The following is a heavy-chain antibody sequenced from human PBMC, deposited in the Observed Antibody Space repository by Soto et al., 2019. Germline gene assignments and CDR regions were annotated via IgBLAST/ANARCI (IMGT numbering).Heavy chain of an antibody. Sequence: GGFLRLSCAASGFTFSSYSMDWVRQAPGKGLEWVSYISSSSSTIYYADSVKGRFTISRDNAKNSLYLQMNSLRDEDTAVYYCARGPHLLYETHMDYYYYYGMDVWGQGTTVTVSS. CDR2: ISSSSSTI. V-gene: IGHV3-48*02. CDR1: GFTFSSYS. CDR3: ARGPHLLYETHMDYYYYYGMDV. D-gene: IGHD3-3*01. J-gene: IGHJ6*02.